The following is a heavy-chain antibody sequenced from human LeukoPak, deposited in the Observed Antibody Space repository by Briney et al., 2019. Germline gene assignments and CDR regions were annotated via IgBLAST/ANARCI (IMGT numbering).Heavy chain of an antibody. CDR2: INSDGSST. D-gene: IGHD3-9*01. CDR3: AKVPYYDILTGFDY. CDR1: GFTFSSYW. Sequence: PGGSLRLSCAASGFTFSSYWMHWVRQAPGKGLVWVSRINSDGSSTSYADSVKGRFTISRDNAKDTLYLQVNSLRAEDTAVYYCAKVPYYDILTGFDYWGQGTLVTVSS. V-gene: IGHV3-74*01. J-gene: IGHJ4*02.